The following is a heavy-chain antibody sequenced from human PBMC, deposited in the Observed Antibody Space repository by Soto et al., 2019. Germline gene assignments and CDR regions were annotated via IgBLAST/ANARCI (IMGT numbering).Heavy chain of an antibody. CDR2: IYHSGST. CDR3: AREGAGAYGLGWFDP. V-gene: IGHV4-31*03. CDR1: GDSISRGGYY. J-gene: IGHJ5*02. D-gene: IGHD2-21*01. Sequence: HVQLQESGPGLVKPSQTLSLTCTVSGDSISRGGYYWNWIRQHPRKGLEWIGYIYHSGSTNYNPSLKSRVTISVDTSKNQLSLELSNVTAADTAVYYCAREGAGAYGLGWFDPWGQGILVNVSS.